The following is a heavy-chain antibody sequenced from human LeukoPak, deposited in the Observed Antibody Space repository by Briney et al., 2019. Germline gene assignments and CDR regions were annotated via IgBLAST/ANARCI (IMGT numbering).Heavy chain of an antibody. J-gene: IGHJ4*02. CDR2: IYTSGST. V-gene: IGHV4-4*07. Sequence: SETLSLTCTVSGGSISSYYWSWIRQPAGKGLEWIGRIYTSGSTNYNPSPKSRVTMSVDTSKNQFSLKLSSVTAADTAVYYCASSYYDILTGYSRDYWGQGTLVTVSS. D-gene: IGHD3-9*01. CDR1: GGSISSYY. CDR3: ASSYYDILTGYSRDY.